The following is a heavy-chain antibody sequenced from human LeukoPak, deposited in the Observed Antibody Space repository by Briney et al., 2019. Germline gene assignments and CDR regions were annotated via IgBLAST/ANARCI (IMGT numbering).Heavy chain of an antibody. Sequence: PSETLSLTCAVYGGSFSGYYWSWIRQPPGKGLEWIGEINHSGSTNYNPSLKSRVTISVDTSKNQFSLKLSSVTAADTAVYYCARDDLYCGGDCYNYWGQGTLVTVSS. D-gene: IGHD2-21*02. V-gene: IGHV4-34*01. CDR1: GGSFSGYY. J-gene: IGHJ4*02. CDR2: INHSGST. CDR3: ARDDLYCGGDCYNY.